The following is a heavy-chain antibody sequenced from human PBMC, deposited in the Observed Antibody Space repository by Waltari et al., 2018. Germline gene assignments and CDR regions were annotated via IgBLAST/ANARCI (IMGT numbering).Heavy chain of an antibody. CDR3: ASGWAGQRFLEWDRTYFDY. J-gene: IGHJ4*02. CDR1: GFTFSSYG. V-gene: IGHV3-33*03. Sequence: QVQLVESGGGVVQPGRSLRLSCAASGFTFSSYGMHWVRQAPGKGLEWVAVIWDDGRNKYYADSVKGRFTIARDNSKNTLYLQRNSLRAEDTAVYYCASGWAGQRFLEWDRTYFDYWGQGTLVTGSS. D-gene: IGHD3-3*01. CDR2: IWDDGRNK.